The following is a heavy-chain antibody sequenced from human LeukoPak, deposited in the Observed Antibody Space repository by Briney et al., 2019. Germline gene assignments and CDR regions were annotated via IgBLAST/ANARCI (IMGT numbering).Heavy chain of an antibody. V-gene: IGHV4-34*01. CDR2: INHSGST. J-gene: IGHJ6*02. D-gene: IGHD2-15*01. CDR1: GGSFSGYY. CDR3: AREGRVVRASYGMTS. Sequence: SETLSLTCAVYGGSFSGYYWSWIRQPPGKGLEWIGEINHSGSTNYNPSLKSRVTISVDTSKNQFSLKLSSVTAADTAVYYCAREGRVVRASYGMTSGAKGPRSPSP.